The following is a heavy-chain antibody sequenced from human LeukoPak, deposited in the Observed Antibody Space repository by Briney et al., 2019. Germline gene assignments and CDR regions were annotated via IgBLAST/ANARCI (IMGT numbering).Heavy chain of an antibody. CDR3: ARVATVTSTGGFDP. CDR2: IYYSGST. J-gene: IGHJ5*02. CDR1: GGSISTYY. Sequence: SETLSLTCTVSGGSISTYYWSWIRQPPGKGLEWIGYIYYSGSTNYNPSLKSRVTMSVDTSKSQFSLKLSSVTAADTAVYYCARVATVTSTGGFDPWGQGTLVTVSS. D-gene: IGHD4-17*01. V-gene: IGHV4-59*01.